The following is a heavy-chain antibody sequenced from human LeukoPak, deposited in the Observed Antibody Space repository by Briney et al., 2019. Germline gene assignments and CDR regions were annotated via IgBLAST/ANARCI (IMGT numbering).Heavy chain of an antibody. D-gene: IGHD1-1*01. J-gene: IGHJ3*02. CDR3: AREARGTRAAFDI. Sequence: GGSLRLSCAASGFTLSYYWVSWVRQAPGKGLEWVANIQEDGSNRYYVGSVKGRFTISRDNAKNSVYLQMDSLRAEDTAVYYCAREARGTRAAFDIWGQGTMVTVS. V-gene: IGHV3-7*01. CDR2: IQEDGSNR. CDR1: GFTLSYYW.